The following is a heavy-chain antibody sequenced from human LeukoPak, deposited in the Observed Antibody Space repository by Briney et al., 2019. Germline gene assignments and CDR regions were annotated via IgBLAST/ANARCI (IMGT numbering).Heavy chain of an antibody. CDR2: ISGSGGST. V-gene: IGHV3-23*01. D-gene: IGHD6-19*01. Sequence: GGSLRLSCAASGFTFSSYAMSWVRQAPGKGLEWVSAISGSGGSTYYADSVKGRFTISRDNSKNTLYLQMNSLRAEDTAVYYCARGRGGIAVAGYFDYWGQGTLVTVSS. CDR3: ARGRGGIAVAGYFDY. J-gene: IGHJ4*02. CDR1: GFTFSSYA.